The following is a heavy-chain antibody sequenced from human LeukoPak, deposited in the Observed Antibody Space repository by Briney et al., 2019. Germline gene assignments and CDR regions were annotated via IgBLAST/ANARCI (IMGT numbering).Heavy chain of an antibody. J-gene: IGHJ6*02. V-gene: IGHV3-23*01. CDR3: ASIGEYNWNYLGYYYGMDV. CDR2: ISGSGVNT. D-gene: IGHD1-7*01. Sequence: GGALRLSCAASGFTFSTYAMSWGRQAPGKGLEWVSSISGSGVNTYYADSVKGRFTISRDNSKNTLYLQMNSLRAEDTAVYYCASIGEYNWNYLGYYYGMDVWGQGTTVTVSS. CDR1: GFTFSTYA.